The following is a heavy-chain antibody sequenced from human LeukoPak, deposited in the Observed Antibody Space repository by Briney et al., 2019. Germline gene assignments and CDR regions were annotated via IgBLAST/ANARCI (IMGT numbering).Heavy chain of an antibody. J-gene: IGHJ5*02. CDR1: GGSISSSSYY. CDR2: IYYSGST. Sequence: SETLSLTCTVSGGSISSSSYYWGWIRQPPGKGLEWIGYIYYSGSTNYNPSLKSRVTISVDTSKNQFSLKLSSVTAADTAVYYCARLPSTVVTPVGWFDPWGQGTLVTVSS. V-gene: IGHV4-61*05. CDR3: ARLPSTVVTPVGWFDP. D-gene: IGHD4-23*01.